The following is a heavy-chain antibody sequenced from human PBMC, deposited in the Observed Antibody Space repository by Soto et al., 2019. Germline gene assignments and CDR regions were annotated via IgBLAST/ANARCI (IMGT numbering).Heavy chain of an antibody. D-gene: IGHD3-3*01. Sequence: HPGGSLRLSCAASGFTFNSYAMSWVRQAPGKGLEWVSLISGNGGTTNYADSVKGRFTISRDNSKKKLYLQMDSLRAEDTAVYYCAKGKSHTLFGVDTLFDYWGQGT. CDR3: AKGKSHTLFGVDTLFDY. CDR1: GFTFNSYA. J-gene: IGHJ4*02. V-gene: IGHV3-23*01. CDR2: ISGNGGTT.